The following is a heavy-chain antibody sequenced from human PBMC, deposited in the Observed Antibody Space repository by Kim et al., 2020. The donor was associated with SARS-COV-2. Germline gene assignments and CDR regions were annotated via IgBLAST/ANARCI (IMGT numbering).Heavy chain of an antibody. D-gene: IGHD3-10*01. V-gene: IGHV4-34*01. Sequence: PSLKSRVTISVDTSKNQFSLKLSSVTAADTAVYYCARGRLTMVRGLAFDIWGQGTMVTVSS. J-gene: IGHJ3*02. CDR3: ARGRLTMVRGLAFDI.